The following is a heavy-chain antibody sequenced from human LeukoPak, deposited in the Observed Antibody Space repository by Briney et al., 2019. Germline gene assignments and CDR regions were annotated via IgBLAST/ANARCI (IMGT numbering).Heavy chain of an antibody. CDR3: ARGRSSTAYDAFDI. Sequence: SETLSLLCTVSGYSLSSGFFWGWIRQPPGKGLEWIGSIYNRGCTYYSPCLKSRVTISFETSKNQFSLQLISVTAADTAVYYCARGRSSTAYDAFDIWGQGTMVTVSS. J-gene: IGHJ3*02. CDR2: IYNRGCT. D-gene: IGHD2-2*01. CDR1: GYSLSSGFF. V-gene: IGHV4-38-2*02.